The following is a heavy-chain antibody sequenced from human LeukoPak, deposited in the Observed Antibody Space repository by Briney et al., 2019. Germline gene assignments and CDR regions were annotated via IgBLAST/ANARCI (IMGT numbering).Heavy chain of an antibody. Sequence: SETLSLTCAVSGGSISSSNWWSWVRQPPGKGLEWIGEIYHSGSTNYNPSLKSRVTISVDKSKNQFSLKLSSVTAADTAVYYCARAPTDIYCSGGSCQLFDYWGQGILVTVSS. V-gene: IGHV4-4*02. CDR2: IYHSGST. CDR1: GGSISSSNW. J-gene: IGHJ4*02. CDR3: ARAPTDIYCSGGSCQLFDY. D-gene: IGHD2-15*01.